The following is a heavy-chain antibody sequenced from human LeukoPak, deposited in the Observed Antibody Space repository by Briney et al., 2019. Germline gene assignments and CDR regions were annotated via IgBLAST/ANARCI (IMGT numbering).Heavy chain of an antibody. J-gene: IGHJ4*02. CDR1: GFSVSTARMG. CDR2: IFSNDEK. CDR3: ARIIRDGYNYEHFDS. Sequence: SGPTLGNPTETLTLTCTVSGFSVSTARMGGSWIRQPPGKALEGLAHIFSNDEKSYSTSLKSRLTISQDTSKSQAVLTMTNMDPVDTAPYYCARIIRDGYNYEHFDSWGQGTPVTVSS. V-gene: IGHV2-26*01. D-gene: IGHD5-24*01.